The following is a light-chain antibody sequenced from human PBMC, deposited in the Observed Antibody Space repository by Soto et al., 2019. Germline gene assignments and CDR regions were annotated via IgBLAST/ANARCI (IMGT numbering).Light chain of an antibody. Sequence: DIRMTQSPSSLSASVGDTITITCRASRTINTYLNWFQQKPGEPPRLLIYGASTLHDGVPSRFSGSGSGADFTLIISGLQPEDFASYHCQQTYSDISFGGGTKVDIK. V-gene: IGKV1-39*01. CDR2: GAS. J-gene: IGKJ4*01. CDR3: QQTYSDIS. CDR1: RTINTY.